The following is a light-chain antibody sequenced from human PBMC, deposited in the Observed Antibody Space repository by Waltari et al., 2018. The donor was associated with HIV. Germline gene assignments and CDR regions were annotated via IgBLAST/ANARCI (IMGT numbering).Light chain of an antibody. V-gene: IGLV1-40*01. CDR1: SSNIGAGYD. CDR3: QSYDSSLSGSV. J-gene: IGLJ2*01. Sequence: VLTQPPSVSGAPGQRVTISCTGSSSNIGAGYDVHWYQQLPGTAPKLLIYGNSNRPSGVPDRFSGSKSGTSASLAITGLQAEDEADYYCQSYDSSLSGSVFGGGTKLTVL. CDR2: GNS.